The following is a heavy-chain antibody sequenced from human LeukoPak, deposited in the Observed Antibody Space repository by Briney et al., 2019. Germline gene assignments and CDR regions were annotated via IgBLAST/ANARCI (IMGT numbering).Heavy chain of an antibody. V-gene: IGHV3-23*01. Sequence: GGSLRLSCAASGFTFSSYAMSWVRQAPGKGLEWVSAISGSGGSTYYADSVKGRFTISRDNSKNTLYLQMNSLRAEDTAVYYCARKEWVLYYFDYWGQGTLVTVSS. J-gene: IGHJ4*02. CDR3: ARKEWVLYYFDY. CDR2: ISGSGGST. D-gene: IGHD3-3*01. CDR1: GFTFSSYA.